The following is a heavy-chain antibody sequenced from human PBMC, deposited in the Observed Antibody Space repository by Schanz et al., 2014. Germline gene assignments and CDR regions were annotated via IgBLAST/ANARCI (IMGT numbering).Heavy chain of an antibody. CDR2: ISAYTNNT. Sequence: QVQLVQSGTQVKKPGASVKVSCKASGYTFTSDSMHWVRQAPGQGLEWMGWISAYTNNTNYAQKVQGRVTMTTDTSTGTAYMELRSLRSDDTAVYYCARGYGDSRTDIWGQGTLVTVSS. J-gene: IGHJ4*02. CDR3: ARGYGDSRTDI. V-gene: IGHV1-18*04. CDR1: GYTFTSDS. D-gene: IGHD4-17*01.